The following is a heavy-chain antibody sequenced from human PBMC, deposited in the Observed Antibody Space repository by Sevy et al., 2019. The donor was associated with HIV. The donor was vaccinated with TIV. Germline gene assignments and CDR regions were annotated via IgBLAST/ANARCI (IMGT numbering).Heavy chain of an antibody. Sequence: SETLSLTCTVSGGSISRGDYYWSWIRQPPGKGLEWIGYIYYSGSTDYNPSLKSRVSISVDTSKNQFSLKLSSVTAADTAVYYCVRGIEKFDPWGQGTLVTVSS. CDR1: GGSISRGDYY. CDR3: VRGIEKFDP. V-gene: IGHV4-30-4*01. D-gene: IGHD2-15*01. CDR2: IYYSGST. J-gene: IGHJ5*02.